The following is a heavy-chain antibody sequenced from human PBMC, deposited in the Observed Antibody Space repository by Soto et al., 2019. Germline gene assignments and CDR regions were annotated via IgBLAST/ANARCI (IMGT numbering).Heavy chain of an antibody. V-gene: IGHV3-23*01. D-gene: IGHD2-15*01. CDR1: GFTFSSYA. CDR2: ISGSGGST. CDR3: AKDFDCSGGSCHDY. Sequence: GGSLRLSCAASGFTFSSYAMSWVRQAPGKGLEWVSAISGSGGSTYYADSVKGRFTISRDNSKNTLYLQMNSLRAEDTAVYYCAKDFDCSGGSCHDYWGQGTLVTVSS. J-gene: IGHJ4*02.